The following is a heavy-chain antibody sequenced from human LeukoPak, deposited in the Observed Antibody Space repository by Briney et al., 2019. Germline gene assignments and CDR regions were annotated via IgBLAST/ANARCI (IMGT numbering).Heavy chain of an antibody. CDR3: ARDGGLNDYGDYTPPFYAMDV. V-gene: IGHV1-69*13. CDR2: ITPIFGTA. J-gene: IGHJ6*02. Sequence: ASVKVSCKASGGTFSTHTITWMRQAPGQGLEWLGGITPIFGTARYAQKIQGRVTITADESTSTAYMELSSLTSEDSALYYCARDGGLNDYGDYTPPFYAMDVWGQGTTVSVSS. CDR1: GGTFSTHT. D-gene: IGHD4-17*01.